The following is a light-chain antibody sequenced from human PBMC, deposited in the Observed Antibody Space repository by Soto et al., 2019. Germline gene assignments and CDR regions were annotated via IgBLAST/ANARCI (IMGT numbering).Light chain of an antibody. Sequence: DIQMTQSPSSLSASVGDRVTITCRASQSISSYLNWYHQKPGKAPKLLIYAASSLQSGVPSRFSGSGSGTDFTLTISSLQPEDFATYYCQQCYSTAITFGQGTRLEIK. CDR3: QQCYSTAIT. V-gene: IGKV1-39*01. J-gene: IGKJ5*01. CDR1: QSISSY. CDR2: AAS.